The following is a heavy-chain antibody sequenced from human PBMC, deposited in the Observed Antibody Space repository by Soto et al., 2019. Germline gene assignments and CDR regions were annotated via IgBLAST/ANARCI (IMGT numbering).Heavy chain of an antibody. CDR2: IRSKPYIGTT. Sequence: LRLSCTASGFTFGDYPMGWVRQAPGKGLEWVGFIRSKPYIGTTEFAASVKGRFSKPYGGTIEYAASVKGRFTISRDDSKSIANLQMNSLTTEDTAVYYCTRFNSGGYFLDSWGLGTLVTVS. V-gene: IGHV3-49*04. D-gene: IGHD3-10*01. CDR3: TRFNSGGYFLDS. CDR1: GFTFGDYP. J-gene: IGHJ4*02.